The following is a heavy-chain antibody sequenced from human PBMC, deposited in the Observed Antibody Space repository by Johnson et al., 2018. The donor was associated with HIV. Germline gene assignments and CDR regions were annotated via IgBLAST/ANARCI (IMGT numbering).Heavy chain of an antibody. Sequence: SWVRQAPGKGLEWVSIIYPGGSTYYTDAVKGRFTISRDNSDNTLFLQMNSLRADDTAMYYCALSTSWSIAFDIWVQGTMVTVSS. CDR3: ALSTSWSIAFDI. CDR2: IYPGGST. D-gene: IGHD6-13*01. V-gene: IGHV3-53*01. J-gene: IGHJ3*02.